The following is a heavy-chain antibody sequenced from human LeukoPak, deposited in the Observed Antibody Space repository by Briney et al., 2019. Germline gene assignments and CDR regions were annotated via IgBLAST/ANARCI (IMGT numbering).Heavy chain of an antibody. CDR2: NNPSGTAI. V-gene: IGHV3-11*01. Sequence: GGSLTLSCRASGFIFSDHYMSWIRQAPGKELEWISYNNPSGTAIFYADSVKGRFTISRDNAKNSLYLHMNSLRVEDTAVYYCARLPNTAMVDPWGQGTLVIVSS. CDR3: ARLPNTAMVDP. J-gene: IGHJ5*02. D-gene: IGHD5-18*01. CDR1: GFIFSDHY.